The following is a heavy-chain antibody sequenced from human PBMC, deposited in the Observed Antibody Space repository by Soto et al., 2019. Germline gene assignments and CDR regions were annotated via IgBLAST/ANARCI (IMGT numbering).Heavy chain of an antibody. CDR1: GFTFSSYG. Sequence: GGSLRLSCAASGFTFSSYGMHWVRQAPGKGLEWVAVISYDGSNKYYADSVKGRFTISRDNSKNTLYLQMNSLRAEDTAVYYCAKDWVYCGGNCYRDDAFDIWGQGTMVTVSS. V-gene: IGHV3-30*18. CDR2: ISYDGSNK. D-gene: IGHD2-21*02. CDR3: AKDWVYCGGNCYRDDAFDI. J-gene: IGHJ3*02.